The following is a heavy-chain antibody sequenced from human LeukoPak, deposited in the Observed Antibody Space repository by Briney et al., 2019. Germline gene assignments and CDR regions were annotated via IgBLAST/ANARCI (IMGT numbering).Heavy chain of an antibody. CDR1: GGSFSGYY. J-gene: IGHJ6*03. V-gene: IGHV4-34*01. CDR2: INLSGST. Sequence: SETLSLTCAVYGGSFSGYYWSWIRQPPGKGLEWIGEINLSGSTNYNPSLKSRVTISVDTSKNQFSLKLSSVTAADTAVYYCARGVGGSSLANIIYYYYYMDVWGKGTTVTVSS. CDR3: ARGVGGSSLANIIYYYYYMDV. D-gene: IGHD6-6*01.